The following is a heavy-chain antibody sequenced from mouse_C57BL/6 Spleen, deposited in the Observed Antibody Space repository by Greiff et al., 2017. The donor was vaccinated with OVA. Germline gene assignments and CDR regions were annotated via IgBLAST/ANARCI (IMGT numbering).Heavy chain of an antibody. D-gene: IGHD1-1*01. CDR1: GYTFTSYW. CDR2: IDPSDSYT. V-gene: IGHV1-59*01. CDR3: ARNHGSSYGWFAY. Sequence: QVQLQQPGAELVRPGTSVKLSCKASGYTFTSYWMHWVKQRPGQGLEWIGVIDPSDSYTNYNQKFKGKATLTVDTSSSTAYMQLSSLTSEDSAVYYCARNHGSSYGWFAYWGQGTLVTVSA. J-gene: IGHJ3*01.